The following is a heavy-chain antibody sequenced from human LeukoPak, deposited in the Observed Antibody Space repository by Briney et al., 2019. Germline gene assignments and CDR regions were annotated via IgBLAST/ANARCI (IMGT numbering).Heavy chain of an antibody. D-gene: IGHD3-3*01. V-gene: IGHV4-39*01. CDR3: ARHRDGVPGRYSWFAP. Sequence: SETLSLTCGVSGDSIRSSSYFWGWIRQPPGKALEWIGSIYQTGNTFYNPSLESRVTISVDTSKNTFSLKFNSVTAADTARYYCARHRDGVPGRYSWFAPWGQEILVTVSS. J-gene: IGHJ5*02. CDR2: IYQTGNT. CDR1: GDSIRSSSYF.